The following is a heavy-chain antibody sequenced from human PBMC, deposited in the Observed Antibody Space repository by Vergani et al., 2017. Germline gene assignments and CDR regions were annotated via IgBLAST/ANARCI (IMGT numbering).Heavy chain of an antibody. CDR1: GFVFTSYA. D-gene: IGHD3-10*01. Sequence: QVQLVQSGAEVKKPGASVKVSCKASGFVFTSYAIHWVRQAPGQRLEWMAWINPGNGNTKYSQTFQGRVTITRDTSATTAYMELSSLRFEDTAVYFCAREGTDGFDVWGQGTMVTVSP. CDR3: AREGTDGFDV. V-gene: IGHV1-3*01. J-gene: IGHJ3*01. CDR2: INPGNGNT.